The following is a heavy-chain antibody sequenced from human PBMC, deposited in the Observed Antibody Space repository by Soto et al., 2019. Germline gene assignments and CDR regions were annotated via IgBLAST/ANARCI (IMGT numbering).Heavy chain of an antibody. V-gene: IGHV4-59*01. CDR3: ARDAYSNYYFDY. J-gene: IGHJ4*02. CDR2: ISYSGST. Sequence: SETLSLTCTVPGGSPRDYYRSWVPQPPGKGLEWIGYISYSGSTNYNPSLKSRVTISLDTSRNQFSLKLWSVTSADTAFYYCARDAYSNYYFDYWGQGSLVTVSS. D-gene: IGHD4-4*01. CDR1: GGSPRDYY.